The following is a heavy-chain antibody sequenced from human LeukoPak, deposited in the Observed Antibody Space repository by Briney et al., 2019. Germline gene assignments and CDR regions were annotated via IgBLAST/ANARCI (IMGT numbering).Heavy chain of an antibody. Sequence: GGSLRLSCAASGFTFSDYNMRWIRQAPGKGLEWVSSISRSGSTKYYADSVKGRFTISRDNAKNSLFLQMNSLRAEDTAVYYCSRANRGTYLMYWGRGTLVTVSS. CDR3: SRANRGTYLMY. J-gene: IGHJ4*02. D-gene: IGHD3-16*02. CDR2: ISRSGSTK. V-gene: IGHV3-11*01. CDR1: GFTFSDYN.